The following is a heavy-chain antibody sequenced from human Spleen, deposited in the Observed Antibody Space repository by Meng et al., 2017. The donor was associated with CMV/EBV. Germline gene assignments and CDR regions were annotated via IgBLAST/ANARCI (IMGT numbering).Heavy chain of an antibody. D-gene: IGHD3-3*01. CDR1: GYIFTGYN. Sequence: ASVKVSCKASGYIFTGYNMHWVRQAPGQGLEWMGWINPNSGGTNYAQRFQGRVTMTRDTSISTVYMEVRRLKFDDTAVYYCARTPRFFWSGPKYFDYWGQGTLVTVSS. J-gene: IGHJ4*02. CDR3: ARTPRFFWSGPKYFDY. V-gene: IGHV1-2*02. CDR2: INPNSGGT.